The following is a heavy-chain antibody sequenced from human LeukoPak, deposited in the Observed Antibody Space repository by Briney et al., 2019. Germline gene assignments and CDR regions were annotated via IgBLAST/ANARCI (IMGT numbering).Heavy chain of an antibody. J-gene: IGHJ4*02. CDR1: GFTFSSYW. V-gene: IGHV3-74*01. CDR3: ASYEGDLYYFDY. D-gene: IGHD3-16*01. CDR2: IKTDGSST. Sequence: GGSLRLSCAASGFTFSSYWMYWVRQPPGEGLVWVSRIKTDGSSTSYADSVKGRFTISRDNAKNTLYLQMNSLRAEDTAVYYCASYEGDLYYFDYWGQGTLVTVSS.